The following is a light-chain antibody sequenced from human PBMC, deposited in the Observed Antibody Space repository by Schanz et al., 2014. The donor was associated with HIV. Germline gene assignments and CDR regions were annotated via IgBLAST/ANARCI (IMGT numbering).Light chain of an antibody. Sequence: NFMLTQPQSVSESPGKTITISCTRSGGGTASDSVQGYQQRPGSAPTTIIYENIHRHSGVPDRFSGSIDSSSNSASLTISALETEDEADYYCQSYDETNPGVFGGGTKLTVL. V-gene: IGLV6-57*04. CDR2: ENI. CDR3: QSYDETNPGV. J-gene: IGLJ3*02. CDR1: GGGTASDS.